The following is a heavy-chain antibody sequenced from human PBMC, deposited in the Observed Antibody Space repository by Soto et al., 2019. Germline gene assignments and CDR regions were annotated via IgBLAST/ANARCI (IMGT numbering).Heavy chain of an antibody. V-gene: IGHV2-5*02. Sequence: QITLKESGPTLVKPTQTLTLTCTFSAFSLSTGGVGVCWIRQPPGKALEWLALIYWDDDKRYSQSLRSSLTITKDTSKSQVVLTMTNMDPVDTATYYCIQSRCGGDCLQSYASYYYYGMDVWGQGTTVTVSS. CDR1: AFSLSTGGVG. CDR2: IYWDDDK. CDR3: IQSRCGGDCLQSYASYYYYGMDV. D-gene: IGHD2-21*02. J-gene: IGHJ6*02.